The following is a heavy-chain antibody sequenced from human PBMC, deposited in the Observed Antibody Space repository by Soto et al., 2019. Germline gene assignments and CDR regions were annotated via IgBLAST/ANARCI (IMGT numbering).Heavy chain of an antibody. CDR3: ASTDRIDY. CDR1: GLTFSSYA. CDR2: ISSSGDKT. V-gene: IGHV3-23*01. Sequence: PGGSLRLSCAASGLTFSSYAMSWVRQAPGKGLEWVSAISSSGDKTYYADSVKGRFTISRDNSKNTPYLGVNSLRAEDTAVYYCASTDRIDYWGQGTLVTVSS. J-gene: IGHJ4*02.